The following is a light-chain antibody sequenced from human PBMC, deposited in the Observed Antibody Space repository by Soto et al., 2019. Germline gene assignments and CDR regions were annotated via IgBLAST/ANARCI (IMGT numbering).Light chain of an antibody. CDR1: QGIRND. V-gene: IGKV1-6*01. Sequence: AIQMTQSPSSLSASVGDRVTITCRASQGIRNDLGWYQQKPGKAPNLLIYAASSLQSGVPVRFSGSGSGTDFTLTISSLQPEDFATYYCQQSYSTPLFGQGTRLEIK. CDR3: QQSYSTPL. CDR2: AAS. J-gene: IGKJ5*01.